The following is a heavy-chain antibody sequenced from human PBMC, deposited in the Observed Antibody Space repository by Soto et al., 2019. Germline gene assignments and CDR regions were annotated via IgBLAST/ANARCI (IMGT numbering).Heavy chain of an antibody. CDR1: GGPYNSFA. CDR3: ARFLGGAGSYYDGQNYNYYNGMDV. D-gene: IGHD3-10*01. CDR2: IIPVFGTA. V-gene: IGHV1-69*13. Sequence: SVKVSCKASGGPYNSFAISWVRQAPGQGLEWIGGIIPVFGTATYAQKLKGRVTITAEESTSTAYMELSSLTSEDTAVYYCARFLGGAGSYYDGQNYNYYNGMDVWGQGTTVTVSS. J-gene: IGHJ6*02.